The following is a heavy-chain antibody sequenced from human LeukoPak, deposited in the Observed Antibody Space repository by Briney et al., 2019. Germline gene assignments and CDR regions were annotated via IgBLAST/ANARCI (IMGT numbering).Heavy chain of an antibody. CDR2: ISWNSGSI. CDR1: GFTFDDYA. CDR3: AKDTHYYYYYGMDV. Sequence: GGSLRLSCAASGFTFDDYAMHWVRQAPGKGLEWVSGISWNSGSIGYADSVKGRLTISRDNAKNSLYLQMNSLRAEDTALYYCAKDTHYYYYYGMDVWGQGTTVTVSS. J-gene: IGHJ6*02. V-gene: IGHV3-9*01.